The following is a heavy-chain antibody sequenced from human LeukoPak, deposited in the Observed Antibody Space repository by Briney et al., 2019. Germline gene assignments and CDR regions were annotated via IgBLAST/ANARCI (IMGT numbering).Heavy chain of an antibody. J-gene: IGHJ4*02. CDR3: AKGVYYYDSTLDY. Sequence: GGSLRLSCAASGFTFSSYGMHWVRQAPGKGLEWVAFIRYDGSNKYYADSVEGRFTISRDNSKNTLYLQMNSLRAEDTAVYYCAKGVYYYDSTLDYWGQGTLVTVSS. CDR1: GFTFSSYG. CDR2: IRYDGSNK. D-gene: IGHD3-22*01. V-gene: IGHV3-30*02.